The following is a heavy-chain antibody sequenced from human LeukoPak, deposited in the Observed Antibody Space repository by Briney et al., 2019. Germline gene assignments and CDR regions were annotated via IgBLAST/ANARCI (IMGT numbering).Heavy chain of an antibody. Sequence: KPSETLSLTCTVSGGSISSYYWSWIRQPPGKGLEWIGYIYYSGSTNYNPSLKSRVTISVDTSKNQFSLKLSSVTAADTAVYYCARRGYSYGLDYWGQGTLVTVSS. CDR1: GGSISSYY. CDR3: ARRGYSYGLDY. D-gene: IGHD5-18*01. CDR2: IYYSGST. J-gene: IGHJ4*02. V-gene: IGHV4-59*08.